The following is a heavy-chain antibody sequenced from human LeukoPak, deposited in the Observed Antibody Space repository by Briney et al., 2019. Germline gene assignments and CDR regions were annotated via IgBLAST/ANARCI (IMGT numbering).Heavy chain of an antibody. D-gene: IGHD3-10*01. CDR2: IYTSGST. V-gene: IGHV4-4*07. CDR3: ARSGWFGELSDY. Sequence: PSETLSLTCTVSGGSVSSYYWSWIRQPAGKGLEWIGRIYTSGSTNYNPSLKSRVTISVDTSKNQFSLKLSSVTAADTAVYYCARSGWFGELSDYWGQGTLVTVSS. CDR1: GGSVSSYY. J-gene: IGHJ4*02.